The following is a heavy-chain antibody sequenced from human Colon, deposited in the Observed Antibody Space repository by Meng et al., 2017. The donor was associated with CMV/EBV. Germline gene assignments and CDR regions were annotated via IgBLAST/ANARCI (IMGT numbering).Heavy chain of an antibody. CDR2: ISSSSSYI. CDR1: GFTFSSYS. Sequence: GESLKISCAASGFTFSSYSMNWVRQAPGKGLEWVSSISSSSSYIYYADSVKGRFTISRDNAKNSLYLQMNSLRAEDTAVYYCAKRSTAMVSWGQGTLVTVSS. D-gene: IGHD5-18*01. J-gene: IGHJ4*02. CDR3: AKRSTAMVS. V-gene: IGHV3-21*01.